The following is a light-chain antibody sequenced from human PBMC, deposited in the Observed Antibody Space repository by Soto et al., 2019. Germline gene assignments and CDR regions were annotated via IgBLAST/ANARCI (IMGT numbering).Light chain of an antibody. V-gene: IGKV2-30*01. CDR3: MQGTHWPPYT. CDR1: QSLTYSDGNTY. CDR2: KVS. J-gene: IGKJ2*01. Sequence: DVAMTQSPLSLPVTLGQPASISCRSSQSLTYSDGNTYLNWFHLRPGQSPRRLIYKVSNRDSGVPDRCSGSGSGTDFTRKISRVEAEDVGVYYCMQGTHWPPYTFGQGTKLEIK.